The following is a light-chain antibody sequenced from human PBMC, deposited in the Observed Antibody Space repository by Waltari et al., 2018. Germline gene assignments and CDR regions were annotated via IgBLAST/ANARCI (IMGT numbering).Light chain of an antibody. Sequence: DIVMTPTPLSLPVTPGEPASISCRYSQSLLHSNGNTYLHWYLQKSGQSPRLLIYKVTNRESGVPDRFSGSGSGTDFTLKISRVEPEDVGVYYCMQSTKDPTFGQGTKVEFK. J-gene: IGKJ1*01. V-gene: IGKV2D-29*02. CDR1: QSLLHSNGNTY. CDR3: MQSTKDPT. CDR2: KVT.